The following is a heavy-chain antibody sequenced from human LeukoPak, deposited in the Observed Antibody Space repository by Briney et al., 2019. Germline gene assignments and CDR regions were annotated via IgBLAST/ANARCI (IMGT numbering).Heavy chain of an antibody. V-gene: IGHV3-48*04. D-gene: IGHD6-13*01. J-gene: IGHJ3*02. CDR3: ARGYDIAAADDAFDI. CDR1: GFTFSSYS. CDR2: ISSSSSTI. Sequence: GGSLRLSCAASGFTFSSYSMNWVRQAPGKGLEGVSYISSSSSTIYYADSVKGRFTISRDNAKNSLYLQMNSLRAEDTAVYYCARGYDIAAADDAFDIWGQGTMVTVSS.